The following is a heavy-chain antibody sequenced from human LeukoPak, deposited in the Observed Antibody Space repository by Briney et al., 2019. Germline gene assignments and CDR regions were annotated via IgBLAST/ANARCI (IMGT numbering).Heavy chain of an antibody. CDR3: ARRRQWLVRNWLDP. CDR2: ISAYNGNT. D-gene: IGHD6-19*01. V-gene: IGHV1-18*01. CDR1: GYTFTSYG. Sequence: ASVKVSCKASGYTFTSYGISWVRRAPGQGLEWMGWISAYNGNTNYAQKLQGRVTMTTDTSTSTAYMELRSLRSDDTAVYYCARRRQWLVRNWLDPWGQGTLVTVSS. J-gene: IGHJ5*02.